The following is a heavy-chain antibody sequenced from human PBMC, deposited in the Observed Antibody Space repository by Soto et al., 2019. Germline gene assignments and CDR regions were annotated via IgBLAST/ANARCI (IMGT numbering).Heavy chain of an antibody. Sequence: EVHLLESGGGLVQPGGSLRLSCAASGFTFSTYAMSWVRQGPGKGLEWVSGIGGSETDTHYADSVKGRFTISRDNSKSTLLLQMTSLGADDTAVYYCVKDRMSYNSVWDPFDIWGQGTMVIVSS. CDR2: IGGSETDT. D-gene: IGHD1-26*01. CDR1: GFTFSTYA. V-gene: IGHV3-23*01. J-gene: IGHJ3*02. CDR3: VKDRMSYNSVWDPFDI.